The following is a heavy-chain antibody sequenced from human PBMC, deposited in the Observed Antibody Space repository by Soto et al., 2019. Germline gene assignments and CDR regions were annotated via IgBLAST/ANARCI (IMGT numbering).Heavy chain of an antibody. CDR3: AREYSGSYTFDY. CDR2: IYYSGST. CDR1: GGSISSSSYY. J-gene: IGHJ4*02. D-gene: IGHD1-26*01. V-gene: IGHV4-39*02. Sequence: KTSETLSLTCTVSGGSISSSSYYWGWMRQPPGKGLEWIGSIYYSGSTYYNPSLKSRVTISVDTSKNQFSLKLSSVTAADTAVYYCAREYSGSYTFDYWGQGTLVTVSS.